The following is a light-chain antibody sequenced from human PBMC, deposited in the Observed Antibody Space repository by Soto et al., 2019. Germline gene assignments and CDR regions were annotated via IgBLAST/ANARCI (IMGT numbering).Light chain of an antibody. CDR3: QQYGSSPALT. J-gene: IGKJ4*01. CDR2: GAS. Sequence: EIVLTQSPGTLSLSPGERATLSCRASQSVSNNYLAWYQQRPGQPPRLLIYGASNRATGIPDRFSGSGSGTDFTLTISRLEPEDFAVYYCQQYGSSPALTFGGGTKVDI. CDR1: QSVSNNY. V-gene: IGKV3-20*01.